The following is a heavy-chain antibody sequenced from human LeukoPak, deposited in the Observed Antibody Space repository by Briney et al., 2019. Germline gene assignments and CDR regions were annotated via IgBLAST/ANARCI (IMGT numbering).Heavy chain of an antibody. V-gene: IGHV4-59*01. CDR2: IYYSGST. D-gene: IGHD4-23*01. CDR1: GDSISSYY. CDR3: ARFGGNSRPNWFDP. J-gene: IGHJ5*02. Sequence: SETLSLTCTVSGDSISSYYWSWIRQPPGKGLEWIGYIYYSGSTNYNPSLKSRVTISVDTSKNQFSLKLSSVTAADTAVYYCARFGGNSRPNWFDPWGQGTLVTVSS.